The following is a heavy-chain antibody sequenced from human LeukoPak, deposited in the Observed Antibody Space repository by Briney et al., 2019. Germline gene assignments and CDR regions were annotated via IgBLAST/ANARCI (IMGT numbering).Heavy chain of an antibody. Sequence: ASVKVSCKASGYTFTGYYMHWVRQAPGQGLKWMGWINPNSGGTNYAQKFQGRVTMTRDTSISTAYMELSRLRSDDTAVYYCARNGIGSDIVVVPDHWGQGTLVTVSS. D-gene: IGHD2-2*01. CDR2: INPNSGGT. CDR3: ARNGIGSDIVVVPDH. CDR1: GYTFTGYY. V-gene: IGHV1-2*02. J-gene: IGHJ4*02.